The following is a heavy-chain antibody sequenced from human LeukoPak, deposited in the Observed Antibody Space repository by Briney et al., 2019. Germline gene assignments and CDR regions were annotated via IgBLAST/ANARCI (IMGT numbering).Heavy chain of an antibody. CDR3: ARGNPEGYSYVDH. V-gene: IGHV1-3*01. Sequence: ASVTVSCKASGYTFTNYAMHWVRQAPGQRLEWMGWINAGNGNTKYSQKFQGRVTITRDTSARTAYMEMSSLRSEDTAVYYCARGNPEGYSYVDHWGQGTLVTVSS. CDR1: GYTFTNYA. D-gene: IGHD5-18*01. CDR2: INAGNGNT. J-gene: IGHJ4*02.